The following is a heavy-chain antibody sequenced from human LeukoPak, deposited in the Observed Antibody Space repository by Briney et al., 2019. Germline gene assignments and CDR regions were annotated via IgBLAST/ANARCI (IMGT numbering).Heavy chain of an antibody. D-gene: IGHD2-15*01. V-gene: IGHV4-31*03. CDR1: GGSISSGGYY. J-gene: IGHJ4*02. Sequence: SETLSLTCTVSGGSISSGGYYWIWLRQHPGKGLEWIGYIYYSGSTYYNPSLKSRVTISVDTSKNQFSLKLSSVTAADTAVYYCARGYCSGGSCYSGLFDYWGQGTLVTVSS. CDR3: ARGYCSGGSCYSGLFDY. CDR2: IYYSGST.